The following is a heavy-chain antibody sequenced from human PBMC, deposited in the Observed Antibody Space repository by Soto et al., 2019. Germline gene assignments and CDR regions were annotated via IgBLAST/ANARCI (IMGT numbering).Heavy chain of an antibody. J-gene: IGHJ3*02. Sequence: GGSLRLSCAASGFTFVDYAMHWVRQAPGKGLEWVSGISWNSGSIGYADSVKGRFTISRDNAKNSLYLQMNSLRAEDTALYYCAKVLMVYAISAFDIWGQGTMVTVSS. V-gene: IGHV3-9*01. CDR2: ISWNSGSI. CDR3: AKVLMVYAISAFDI. D-gene: IGHD2-8*01. CDR1: GFTFVDYA.